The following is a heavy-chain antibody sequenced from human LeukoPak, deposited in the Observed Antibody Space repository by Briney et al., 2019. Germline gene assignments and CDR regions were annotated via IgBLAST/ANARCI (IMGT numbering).Heavy chain of an antibody. CDR1: GYSISSGYY. V-gene: IGHV4-38-2*01. J-gene: IGHJ4*02. CDR2: IYHSGST. CDR3: ATLLSTGDFWSGYYTVYFDY. D-gene: IGHD3-3*01. Sequence: SETLSLTXAVSGYSISSGYYWGWIRQPPGKGLEWIGSIYHSGSTYYNPSLKSRVTISVDTSKNQFSLKLSSVTAADTAVYYCATLLSTGDFWSGYYTVYFDYWGQGTLVTVSS.